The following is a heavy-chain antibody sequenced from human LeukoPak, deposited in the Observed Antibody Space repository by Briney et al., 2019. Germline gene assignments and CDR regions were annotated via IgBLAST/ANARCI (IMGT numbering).Heavy chain of an antibody. V-gene: IGHV1-69*13. CDR1: GGTFSSYA. Sequence: SVNVSCKASGGTFSSYAISWVRQAPGQGLEWMGGIIPIFGTANYAQRFQGRVTITADESTSTAYMELSSLRSEDTAVYYCARGRGSGNIAYYYYYYMDVWGKGTTVTVSS. J-gene: IGHJ6*03. CDR2: IIPIFGTA. CDR3: ARGRGSGNIAYYYYYYMDV. D-gene: IGHD3-10*01.